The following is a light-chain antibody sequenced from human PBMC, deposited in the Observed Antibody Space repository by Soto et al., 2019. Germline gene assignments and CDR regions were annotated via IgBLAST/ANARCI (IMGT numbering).Light chain of an antibody. J-gene: IGKJ3*01. CDR2: DAS. V-gene: IGKV1-13*02. Sequence: AIQLTQSPSSLSASVGDRVTITCRASQGISSALAWYQQKPGKAPKLLIYDASSLESGVPSXXXXXXXXXXXXXXIXSLXPXXFATYYCQXMETFGPGTKVD. CDR3: QXMET. CDR1: QGISSA.